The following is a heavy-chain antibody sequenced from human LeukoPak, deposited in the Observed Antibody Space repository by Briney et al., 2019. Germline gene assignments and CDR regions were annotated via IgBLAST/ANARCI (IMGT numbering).Heavy chain of an antibody. J-gene: IGHJ4*02. V-gene: IGHV5-51*01. D-gene: IGHD1-14*01. CDR3: ARLKDHTIDY. Sequence: GESLKISCKGSGFSSPSYWIGWVRQMPGKGLEWMGIIYPGDSDTRYSPSFQGQVTISADKSISTAYLQWSSLMASDTAMYYCARLKDHTIDYWGQGTLVTASS. CDR2: IYPGDSDT. CDR1: GFSSPSYW.